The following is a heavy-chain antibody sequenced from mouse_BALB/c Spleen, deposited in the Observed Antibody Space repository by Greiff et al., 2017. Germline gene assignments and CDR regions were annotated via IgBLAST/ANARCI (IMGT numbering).Heavy chain of an antibody. J-gene: IGHJ3*01. CDR3: AREGGSAWFAY. V-gene: IGHV1-31*01. Sequence: EVQLQQSGPELVKPGASVKISCKASGYSFTGYYMHWVKQSHVKSLEWIGRINPYNGATSYNQNFKDKASLTVDKSSSTAYMELHSLTSEDSAVYYCAREGGSAWFAYWGQGTLVTVSA. CDR2: INPYNGAT. CDR1: GYSFTGYY.